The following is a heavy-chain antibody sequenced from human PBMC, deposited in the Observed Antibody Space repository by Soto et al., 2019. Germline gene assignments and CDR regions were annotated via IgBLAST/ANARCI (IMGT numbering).Heavy chain of an antibody. CDR2: IYYSGST. D-gene: IGHD3-22*01. J-gene: IGHJ4*02. CDR3: ARWNDSSGYYYW. V-gene: IGHV4-31*03. Sequence: PSETLSLTCTVSGGSISSGGYYWSWIRQYPGKGLEWIGYIYYSGSTYYNPSLKSRVTISVDTSKNQFSLKLSSVTAADTAVYYCARWNDSSGYYYWWGQGTLVTVPQ. CDR1: GGSISSGGYY.